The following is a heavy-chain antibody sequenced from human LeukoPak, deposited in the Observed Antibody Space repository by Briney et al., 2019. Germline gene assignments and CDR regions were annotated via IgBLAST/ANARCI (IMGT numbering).Heavy chain of an antibody. D-gene: IGHD3-3*01. J-gene: IGHJ4*02. CDR3: AKDREWLLRRGYFDY. Sequence: PGRSLRLSCAASGFTFDNYAMHWVRQAPGKGLEWVSGISRNSSSIDYADSVKGRFTISRDNAKNSLYLQMNSLRAEDTALYYCAKDREWLLRRGYFDYWGQGTLVTVSS. V-gene: IGHV3-9*01. CDR1: GFTFDNYA. CDR2: ISRNSSSI.